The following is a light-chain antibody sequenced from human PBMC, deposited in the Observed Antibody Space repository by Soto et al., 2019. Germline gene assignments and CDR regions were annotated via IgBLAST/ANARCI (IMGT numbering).Light chain of an antibody. V-gene: IGKV3-20*01. CDR1: QSVSSSY. CDR3: QQYGSSPRT. Sequence: EILLTQSPGTLSLSPGERATLSRRASQSVSSSYLAWYQQKPGQAPRLLIYGASSRATGIPDRFSGSGSGTDFTLTISRLEPEDFAVYYCQQYGSSPRTFGQGTKVDIK. J-gene: IGKJ1*01. CDR2: GAS.